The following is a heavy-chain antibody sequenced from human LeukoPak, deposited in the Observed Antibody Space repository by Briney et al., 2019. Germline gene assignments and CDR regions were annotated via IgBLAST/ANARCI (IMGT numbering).Heavy chain of an antibody. CDR3: ARGPYGKLDY. V-gene: IGHV4-59*01. CDR2: IYYSGST. Sequence: PETLSLTCTVSGGSISSYYWSWIRQPPGKGLEWIGYIYYSGSTNYNPSLKSRVTISVDTSKNQFSLKLSSVTAADTAVYYCARGPYGKLDYWGQGTLVTVSS. CDR1: GGSISSYY. D-gene: IGHD4-17*01. J-gene: IGHJ4*02.